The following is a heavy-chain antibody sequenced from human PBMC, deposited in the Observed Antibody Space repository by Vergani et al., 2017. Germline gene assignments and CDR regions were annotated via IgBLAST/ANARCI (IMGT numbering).Heavy chain of an antibody. V-gene: IGHV1-69*02. D-gene: IGHD3-22*01. CDR1: GGTFSSYT. CDR3: ASGYYDGSATDAFNS. CDR2: IIPILGIA. J-gene: IGHJ3*02. Sequence: QVQLVQSGAEVKKPGSSVKVSCKASGGTFSSYTISWVRQAPGQGLEWMGRIIPILGIANYAQKFQGRVTITADNSTSTAYMELSSLRSEDTAVYYCASGYYDGSATDAFNSWGQGTMVTLSS.